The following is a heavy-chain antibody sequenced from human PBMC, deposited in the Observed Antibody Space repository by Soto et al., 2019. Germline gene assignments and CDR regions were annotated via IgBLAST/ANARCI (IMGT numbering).Heavy chain of an antibody. CDR2: IIPIFGTA. J-gene: IGHJ4*02. CDR3: ARDQSIAVAGPHFDY. D-gene: IGHD6-19*01. V-gene: IGHV1-69*13. Sequence: SVTVSCKASGGTFSSYAISWVRQAPGQGLEWMGGIIPIFGTANYAQKFQGRVTITADESTSTAYMELSSLRSEDTAVYYCARDQSIAVAGPHFDYWGQGTLVTVSS. CDR1: GGTFSSYA.